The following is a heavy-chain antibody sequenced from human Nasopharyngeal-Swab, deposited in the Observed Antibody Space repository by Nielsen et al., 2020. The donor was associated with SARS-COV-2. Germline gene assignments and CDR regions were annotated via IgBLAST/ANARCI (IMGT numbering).Heavy chain of an antibody. CDR1: GGSFGRYA. D-gene: IGHD2-2*01. V-gene: IGHV1-69*04. J-gene: IGHJ6*02. CDR2: KIFMVGVA. CDR3: ARDGDCIRTSCYGYYYGMDV. Sequence: SVKVSCKASGGSFGRYAVSWVREGPGQGVGGGGRKIFMVGVANYAQTFQGRVTITADKSTSTAYMELSSLRSEDTAVYYCARDGDCIRTSCYGYYYGMDVWGQGTTVTVSS.